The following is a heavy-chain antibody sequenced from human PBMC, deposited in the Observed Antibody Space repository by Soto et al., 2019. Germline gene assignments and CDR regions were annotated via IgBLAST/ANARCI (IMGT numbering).Heavy chain of an antibody. Sequence: SVQVSCKASGGTFSSYAISWVRQAPGQGLEWMGGIIPIFGTANYAQKFQGRVTITADESTSTAYMELSSLRSEDTAVYSCAREARLGYRYGPGHDAFDIWGQGTMVTVSS. CDR2: IIPIFGTA. D-gene: IGHD5-18*01. CDR1: GGTFSSYA. J-gene: IGHJ3*02. CDR3: AREARLGYRYGPGHDAFDI. V-gene: IGHV1-69*13.